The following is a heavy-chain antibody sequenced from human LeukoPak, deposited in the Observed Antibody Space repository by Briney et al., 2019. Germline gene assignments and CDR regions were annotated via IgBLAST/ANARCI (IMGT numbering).Heavy chain of an antibody. V-gene: IGHV4-34*01. D-gene: IGHD3-22*01. J-gene: IGHJ4*02. Sequence: SETLSLTCAVYGGSFSGYYWSWIRQPPGKGLEWTGEINHSGSTNYNPSLKSRVTISVDTSKNQFSLKLSSVTAADTAVYYCARGGFRHYYDSSGYYDYWGQGTLVTVSS. CDR1: GGSFSGYY. CDR2: INHSGST. CDR3: ARGGFRHYYDSSGYYDY.